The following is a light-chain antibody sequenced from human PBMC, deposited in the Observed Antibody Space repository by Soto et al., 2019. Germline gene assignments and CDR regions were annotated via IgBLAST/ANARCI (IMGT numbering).Light chain of an antibody. V-gene: IGKV3-15*01. CDR3: QQYNNWPRT. CDR2: GAS. CDR1: QSVSSN. J-gene: IGKJ1*01. Sequence: EIVMTQSPATLSVSPGERATLSCRASQSVSSNLAWYQQKPGQAPRLLIYGASTRATGIPARFSGSGSGTEFTLTISSLQSEDFAVYYCQQYNNWPRTFGQVTRWIS.